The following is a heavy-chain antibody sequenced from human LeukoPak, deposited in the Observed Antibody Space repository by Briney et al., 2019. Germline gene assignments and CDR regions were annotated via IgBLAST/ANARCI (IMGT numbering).Heavy chain of an antibody. V-gene: IGHV3-23*01. CDR2: IIVSGAT. D-gene: IGHD6-25*01. Sequence: GGSLRLSCAASGFTFSSFPMTWVRQAPGKGLEWVSSIIVSGATYYADSVKGRFTISRDSFRGMLFLQMDSLRVEDTAVYFCAKGSVGNADFASWGQGALVTVSS. J-gene: IGHJ4*02. CDR3: AKGSVGNADFAS. CDR1: GFTFSSFP.